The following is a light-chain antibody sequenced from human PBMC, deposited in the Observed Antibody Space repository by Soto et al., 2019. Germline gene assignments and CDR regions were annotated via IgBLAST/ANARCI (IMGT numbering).Light chain of an antibody. J-gene: IGKJ4*01. CDR1: HNINYY. CDR2: SAS. V-gene: IGKV1-17*03. CDR3: LQHNSYPLT. Sequence: DIQMTQSPSAMSASVGDRVTISCRASHNINYYLAWFQQKPGKVPKRLIYSASSWQSGVPSRFSGSGSGTEFTLTITGLQPEDTAIYYCLQHNSYPLTFGGGTKVEIK.